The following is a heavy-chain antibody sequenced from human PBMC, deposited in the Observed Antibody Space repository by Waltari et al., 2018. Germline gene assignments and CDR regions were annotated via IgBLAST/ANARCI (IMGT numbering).Heavy chain of an antibody. Sequence: EVQLVESGGGLVQPGGSLRLSCAASGFTFSSYSMNWVRQAPGKGLEWVSYISSRSSTIYYADSVKGRFTISRDNAKNSLYLQMNSLRAEDTAVYYCASDPYYYDSSGWPPENWGQGTLVTVSS. CDR2: ISSRSSTI. CDR3: ASDPYYYDSSGWPPEN. V-gene: IGHV3-48*01. J-gene: IGHJ4*02. D-gene: IGHD3-22*01. CDR1: GFTFSSYS.